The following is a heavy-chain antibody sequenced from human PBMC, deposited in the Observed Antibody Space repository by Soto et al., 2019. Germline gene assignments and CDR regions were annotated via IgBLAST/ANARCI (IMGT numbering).Heavy chain of an antibody. V-gene: IGHV1-69*02. D-gene: IGHD6-13*01. J-gene: IGHJ6*02. Sequence: GASVKVSCKASGGTFSSYTISWVRQAPGQGLEWMGRIIPILGIANYAQKFQGRVTITADKSTSTAYMELSSLRSEDTAVYYCARYSPGIAAADPGGYYYYGMDVWGQGTTVTVSS. CDR3: ARYSPGIAAADPGGYYYYGMDV. CDR2: IIPILGIA. CDR1: GGTFSSYT.